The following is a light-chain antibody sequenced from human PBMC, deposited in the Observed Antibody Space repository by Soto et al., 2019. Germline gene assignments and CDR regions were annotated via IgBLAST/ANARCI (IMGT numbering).Light chain of an antibody. CDR2: EGS. Sequence: QSALTQPASVSGSPGQSITISCTGTSSDIGSYKLVSWYQHHPGKAPKLMIYEGSKRPSGVSNRFSASKSANTASLTISGLQAEDEADYYCCSYAGYNTVLFGGGTKLTVL. V-gene: IGLV2-23*01. CDR3: CSYAGYNTVL. J-gene: IGLJ2*01. CDR1: SSDIGSYKL.